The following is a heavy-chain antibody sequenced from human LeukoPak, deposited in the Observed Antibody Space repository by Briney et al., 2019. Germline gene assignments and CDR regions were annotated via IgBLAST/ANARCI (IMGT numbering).Heavy chain of an antibody. CDR2: IYSGGGT. J-gene: IGHJ4*02. V-gene: IGHV3-66*01. Sequence: GGSLRLSCAASGVTVSNNYMNWVRQAPGKGLEWVSLIYSGGGTYYADSVKGRFTISRDNSKNTLYLQMNSLRAEDTAAYYCARDPPAVATNTYGWGQGTLVTVSS. D-gene: IGHD6-13*01. CDR1: GVTVSNNY. CDR3: ARDPPAVATNTYG.